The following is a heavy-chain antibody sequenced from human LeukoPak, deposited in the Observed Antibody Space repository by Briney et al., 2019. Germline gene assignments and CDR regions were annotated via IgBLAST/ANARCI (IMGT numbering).Heavy chain of an antibody. CDR2: IWYDGSNK. J-gene: IGHJ3*02. D-gene: IGHD4-17*01. CDR1: GFTFSSYG. V-gene: IGHV3-33*01. CDR3: AGGDYGGPAMAFDI. Sequence: PGRSLRLSCAASGFTFSSYGMHWVRQAPGKGLEWVAVIWYDGSNKYYADSVKGRFTISRDNSKNTLYLQMNSLRAEDTAVYYCAGGDYGGPAMAFDIWGQGTMVTVSS.